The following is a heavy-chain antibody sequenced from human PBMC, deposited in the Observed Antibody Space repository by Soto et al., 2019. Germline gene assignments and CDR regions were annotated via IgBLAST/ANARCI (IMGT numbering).Heavy chain of an antibody. CDR2: IYYSGST. V-gene: IGHV4-31*03. CDR3: ARRIRGRDGYNDLFDY. J-gene: IGHJ4*02. Sequence: SETLSLTCTVSGGSISSGGYYWSWIRQHPGKGLEWIGYIYYSGSTYYNPSLKSRVTISVDTSKNQFSLKLSSVTAADTAVYYCARRIRGRDGYNDLFDYWGQGTLVTVSS. CDR1: GGSISSGGYY. D-gene: IGHD5-12*01.